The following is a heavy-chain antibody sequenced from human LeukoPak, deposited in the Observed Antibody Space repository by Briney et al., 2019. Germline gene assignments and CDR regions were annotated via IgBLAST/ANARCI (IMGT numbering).Heavy chain of an antibody. V-gene: IGHV3-7*01. CDR2: IKQDGSEK. Sequence: GGSLRLSCAASGFTFSSYSMSWVRQAPGKGLEWVADIKQDGSEKNYVDSVKGRFTISRDNAKNSLPLQMNSLRAEDTAVYYCARKNYDFLSGGPKHFDYWGQGTLVTVSS. CDR1: GFTFSSYS. CDR3: ARKNYDFLSGGPKHFDY. J-gene: IGHJ4*02. D-gene: IGHD3-3*01.